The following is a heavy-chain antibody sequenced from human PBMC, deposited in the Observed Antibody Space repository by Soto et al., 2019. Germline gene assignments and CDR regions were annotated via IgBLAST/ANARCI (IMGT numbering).Heavy chain of an antibody. CDR2: IYYSGST. V-gene: IGHV4-30-4*01. Sequence: QVQLQESGPGLVKPSQTLSLTCTVSGGSISSGDYYWSWIRQPPGKGLEWIGYIYYSGSTYYNPSLNSRVTISVDTSKNQFSLKLSSVTAADTAVYYCARGWGYYYDSSGYSVGWFDPWGQGTLVTVSS. CDR3: ARGWGYYYDSSGYSVGWFDP. CDR1: GGSISSGDYY. J-gene: IGHJ5*02. D-gene: IGHD3-22*01.